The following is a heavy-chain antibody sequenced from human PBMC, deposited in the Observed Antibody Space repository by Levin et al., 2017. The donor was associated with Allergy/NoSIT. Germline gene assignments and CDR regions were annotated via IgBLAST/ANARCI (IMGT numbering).Heavy chain of an antibody. J-gene: IGHJ4*02. D-gene: IGHD3-16*02. CDR1: GYTFTSYY. V-gene: IGHV1-46*01. CDR3: ARGYDYVWGSYRYGLDY. Sequence: GESLKISCKASGYTFTSYYMHWVRQAPGQGLEWMGIINPSGGSTSYAQKFQGRVTMTRDTSTSTVYMELSSLRSEDTAVYYCARGYDYVWGSYRYGLDYWGQGTLVTVSS. CDR2: INPSGGST.